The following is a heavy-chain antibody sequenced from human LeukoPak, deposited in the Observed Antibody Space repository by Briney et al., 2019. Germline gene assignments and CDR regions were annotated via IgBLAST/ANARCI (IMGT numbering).Heavy chain of an antibody. CDR3: ARESHVTREDY. CDR1: GYTFTSYV. CDR2: ISAYNGNT. V-gene: IGHV1-18*01. D-gene: IGHD3-10*01. J-gene: IGHJ4*02. Sequence: ASVTVPCKATGYTFTSYVISWVRQAPGQWLELMGWISAYNGNTNYAQKLQGRVTMTTDTSTSTAYMELRSLRSDDTAVYYCARESHVTREDYWGQGTLVTVSS.